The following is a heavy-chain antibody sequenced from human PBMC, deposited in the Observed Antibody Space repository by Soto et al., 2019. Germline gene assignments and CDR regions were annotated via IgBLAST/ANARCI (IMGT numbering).Heavy chain of an antibody. J-gene: IGHJ4*02. CDR3: VQTYYYDSSGLR. CDR2: IYYSGST. D-gene: IGHD3-22*01. Sequence: SETLSLTCAVSGDSMSSSDYYWGWIPQPPGKGLEWIGSIYYSGSTYYNPSLKSRVTISVDTSKNQFSLKLSSVTAADTAVYYCVQTYYYDSSGLRWGQGTLVTVS. V-gene: IGHV4-39*01. CDR1: GDSMSSSDYY.